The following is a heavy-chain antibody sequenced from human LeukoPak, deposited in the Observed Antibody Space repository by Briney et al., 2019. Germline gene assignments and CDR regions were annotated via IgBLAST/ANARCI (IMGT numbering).Heavy chain of an antibody. D-gene: IGHD3-3*01. V-gene: IGHV3-9*01. CDR2: ITWNSGSI. J-gene: IGHJ6*02. CDR1: GFTFEDFA. Sequence: PGRSLRLSCAASGFTFEDFAMHWVRHAPGEGLEGVSGITWNSGSIGYGDSVKGRFTINRDNAKNSLYLQLDSLRAEDTALYYCAKDMSATYYYYGMDVWGQGTTVTVSS. CDR3: AKDMSATYYYYGMDV.